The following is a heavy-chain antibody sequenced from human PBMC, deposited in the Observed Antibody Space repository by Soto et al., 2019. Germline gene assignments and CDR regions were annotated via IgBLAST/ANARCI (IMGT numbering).Heavy chain of an antibody. Sequence: GGSLRLSCAASGFTFSSYAMSWVRQAPGKGLEWVSAISGSGGSTYYAASVKGRFTISRDNSKNTLYLQMNSLRAEDTAVYYCAKDRGRYYYGSGPLDYWGQGTLVTVSS. J-gene: IGHJ4*02. CDR1: GFTFSSYA. CDR3: AKDRGRYYYGSGPLDY. CDR2: ISGSGGST. V-gene: IGHV3-23*01. D-gene: IGHD3-10*01.